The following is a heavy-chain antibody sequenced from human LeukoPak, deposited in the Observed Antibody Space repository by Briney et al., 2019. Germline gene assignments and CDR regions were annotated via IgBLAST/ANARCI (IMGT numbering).Heavy chain of an antibody. CDR1: GFTFSSYA. CDR3: ARERGLVRGVIGYYYYGMDV. Sequence: PGGSLRLSCAASGFTFSSYAMHWVRQAPGKGLEWVAVISYGGSNKYYADSVKGRFTISRDNSKNTLYLQMNSLRAEDTAVYYCARERGLVRGVIGYYYYGMDVWGQGTTVTVSS. V-gene: IGHV3-30-3*01. D-gene: IGHD3-10*01. J-gene: IGHJ6*02. CDR2: ISYGGSNK.